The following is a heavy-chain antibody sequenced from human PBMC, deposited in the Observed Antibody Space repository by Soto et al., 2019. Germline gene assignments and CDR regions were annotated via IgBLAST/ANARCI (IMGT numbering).Heavy chain of an antibody. V-gene: IGHV1-69*13. Sequence: SVTVSCNSSGRTFSSYSISWLQQAPGQGLEWIAGMIPIFATTNCGQKFQRRVTITPHESTSTAYMELSNLRSASTAVYYCAMQHSRNAFDICGQGX. CDR2: MIPIFATT. CDR1: GRTFSSYS. CDR3: AMQHSRNAFDI. D-gene: IGHD6-13*01. J-gene: IGHJ3*02.